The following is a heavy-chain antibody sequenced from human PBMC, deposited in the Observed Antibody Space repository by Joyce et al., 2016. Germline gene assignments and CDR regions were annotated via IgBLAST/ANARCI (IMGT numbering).Heavy chain of an antibody. Sequence: QVQLQESGPGLVKPSQTLSLTCTVSGASIGSSDYHWTWVRQPPGKGLEWIGYMSDSGPTSYNPSLQGRVGISVDSSKSHFSLNLMSVTATDTAVYFCARETKGNCISSTCYAFDIWGQGTMVTVSS. D-gene: IGHD2-15*01. CDR3: ARETKGNCISSTCYAFDI. V-gene: IGHV4-30-4*01. CDR1: GASIGSSDYH. CDR2: MSDSGPT. J-gene: IGHJ3*02.